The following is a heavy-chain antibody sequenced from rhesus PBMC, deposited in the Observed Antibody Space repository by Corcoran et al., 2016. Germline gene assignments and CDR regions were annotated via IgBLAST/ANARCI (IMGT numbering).Heavy chain of an antibody. CDR2: FNGNRRST. CDR1: GGSFSSYR. J-gene: IGHJ4*01. V-gene: IGHV4-80*01. D-gene: IGHD6-25*01. Sequence: QVQLQESGPGLVKPSETQSLTCAVSGGSFSSYRWSWIRQPPGKGLELIGEFNGNRRSTNYNPSRNSLVAISKAASKNPFSLKLSSVTAADTAVYYCARFGAAGLFDYWGQGVLVTVSS. CDR3: ARFGAAGLFDY.